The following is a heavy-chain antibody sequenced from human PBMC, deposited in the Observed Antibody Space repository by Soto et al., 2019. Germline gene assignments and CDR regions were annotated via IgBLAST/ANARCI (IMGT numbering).Heavy chain of an antibody. D-gene: IGHD2-2*01. V-gene: IGHV1-2*02. CDR3: ARGEDIVVVPAAASTYYYYSGMDV. CDR1: GYTFTGYY. CDR2: INPNSGGT. J-gene: IGHJ6*02. Sequence: ASVKVSCKASGYTFTGYYMHWVRQAPGQGLEWMGWINPNSGGTNYAQKFQGRVTMTRDTSISTAYMELSRLRSDDTAVYYCARGEDIVVVPAAASTYYYYSGMDVWGQGTTVTVSS.